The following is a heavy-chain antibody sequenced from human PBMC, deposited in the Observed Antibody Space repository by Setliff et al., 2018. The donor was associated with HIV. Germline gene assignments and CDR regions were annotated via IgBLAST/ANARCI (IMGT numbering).Heavy chain of an antibody. V-gene: IGHV1-3*04. CDR2: INTGNANT. J-gene: IGHJ2*01. CDR3: ARDGRVLLWFGELAWYFDL. CDR1: GYTLTSYT. Sequence: ASVKVSWKASGYTLTSYTIHWVRQAPGQRLEWMGWINTGNANTKYPQKFQDRVTITRDTSASTAYMELSSLRSEDTAVYYCARDGRVLLWFGELAWYFDLWGRGTLVTV. D-gene: IGHD3-10*01.